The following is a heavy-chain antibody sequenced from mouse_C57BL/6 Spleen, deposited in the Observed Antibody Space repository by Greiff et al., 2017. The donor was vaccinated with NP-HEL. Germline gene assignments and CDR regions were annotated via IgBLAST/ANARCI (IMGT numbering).Heavy chain of an antibody. CDR3: ARRGGFAY. CDR2: INPGSGGT. V-gene: IGHV1-54*01. Sequence: QVQLKESGAELVRPGTSVKVSCKASGYAFTNYLIEWVKQRPGQGLEWIGVINPGSGGTNYNEKFKGKATLTADKSSSTAYMQLSSLTSEDSAVYFCARRGGFAYWGQGTLVTVSA. J-gene: IGHJ3*01. CDR1: GYAFTNYL.